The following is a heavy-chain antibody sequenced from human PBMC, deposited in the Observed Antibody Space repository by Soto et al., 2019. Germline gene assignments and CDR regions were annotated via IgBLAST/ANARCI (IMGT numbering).Heavy chain of an antibody. J-gene: IGHJ4*02. CDR3: ARDWGYTDRRYYFDY. CDR2: IDPNSGGT. V-gene: IGHV1-2*02. D-gene: IGHD2-2*02. CDR1: GYTFTANY. Sequence: ASVKVSCKASGYTFTANYVHWVRQAPGQGFEWMGWIDPNSGGTNYAQSFHKGVTMARDTSISTAYMELSGLRFDDTAVYYCARDWGYTDRRYYFDYWGQGTLVTVSS.